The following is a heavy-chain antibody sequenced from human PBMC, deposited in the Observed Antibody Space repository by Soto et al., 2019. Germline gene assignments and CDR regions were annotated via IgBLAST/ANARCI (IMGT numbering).Heavy chain of an antibody. CDR1: GFTFSAFG. CDR3: AKDFKVSGGHYGSLNYYYGMDV. CDR2: ISYDGILK. J-gene: IGHJ6*02. V-gene: IGHV3-30*18. Sequence: HLGGSLRLSCAASGFTFSAFGMHWVRQAPGKGLEWVAIISYDGILKYYADSVKGRFTISRDTSKGALYLQMNSLRPEDTAVYYCAKDFKVSGGHYGSLNYYYGMDVWGQGTTVTVSS. D-gene: IGHD3-10*01.